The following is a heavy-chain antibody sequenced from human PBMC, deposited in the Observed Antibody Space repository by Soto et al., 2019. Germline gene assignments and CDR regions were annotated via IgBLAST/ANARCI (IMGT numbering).Heavy chain of an antibody. CDR1: GYTFTGYG. J-gene: IGHJ4*02. D-gene: IGHD3-16*01. CDR2: INAYNDNT. V-gene: IGHV1-18*01. Sequence: QVQLVQSGAEVKRPGASVKVSCKASGYTFTGYGISWVRQAPGQGLEWMGRINAYNDNTDYAQKFQGRVTLTTDTSTITAYMELRSLRSDDTAVYYCARRIGSPYVDLDYWGQGTLVTVSS. CDR3: ARRIGSPYVDLDY.